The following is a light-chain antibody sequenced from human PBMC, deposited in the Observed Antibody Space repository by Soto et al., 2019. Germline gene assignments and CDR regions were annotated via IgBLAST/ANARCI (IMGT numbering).Light chain of an antibody. Sequence: EIVLTQSPGTLSLSPGERVTLSCRASQSISSTFLAWYQHKPSQAPRVIIYGASRRATGIPDRFSGSGSGTDFTLTISRLEPEDFALYYCQQYYSSWTFGQGTKVE. J-gene: IGKJ1*01. CDR2: GAS. CDR3: QQYYSSWT. CDR1: QSISSTF. V-gene: IGKV3-20*01.